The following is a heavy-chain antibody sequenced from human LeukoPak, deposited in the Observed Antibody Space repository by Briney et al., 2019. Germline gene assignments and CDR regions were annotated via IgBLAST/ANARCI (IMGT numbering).Heavy chain of an antibody. V-gene: IGHV4-4*07. CDR3: ARFQLSGGDAT. Sequence: PSETLSLTCTVSGGSISSYYCHWIRQPAGKGLEWIGRIYPSGDTDYNPSLKSRVTMSRDTSKNQFSLRLTSVTAADTAVYYCARFQLSGGDATWGQGTLVTVSS. CDR1: GGSISSYY. D-gene: IGHD2-21*02. CDR2: IYPSGDT. J-gene: IGHJ5*02.